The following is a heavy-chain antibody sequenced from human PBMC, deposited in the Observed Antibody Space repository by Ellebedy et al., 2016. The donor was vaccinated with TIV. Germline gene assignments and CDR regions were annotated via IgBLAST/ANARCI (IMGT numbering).Heavy chain of an antibody. CDR1: GFSVSSKY. D-gene: IGHD4-17*01. V-gene: IGHV3-53*01. Sequence: GGSLRLXXAASGFSVSSKYMSWVRQAPGKGLEWGSVIYSDGSTYYADSVKGRFTISRDNSKNTLCLKMNSLRAEDTAVYYCASEGGADDYGDYLGYWGQGTLVTVSS. J-gene: IGHJ4*02. CDR3: ASEGGADDYGDYLGY. CDR2: IYSDGST.